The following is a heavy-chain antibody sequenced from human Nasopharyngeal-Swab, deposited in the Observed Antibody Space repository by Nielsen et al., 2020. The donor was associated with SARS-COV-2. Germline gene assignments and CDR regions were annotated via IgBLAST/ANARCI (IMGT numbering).Heavy chain of an antibody. J-gene: IGHJ6*02. CDR3: ARGFAWNDYVWGSYRFHHGLEV. D-gene: IGHD3-16*02. CDR2: INHSGST. Sequence: SETLSLTCAVYGGSFSSYYLGWIRQPPENWLEWIGEINHSGSTNYHPSLKSRLTISVETSKNQFSLKLSSVTAADTAVYYCARGFAWNDYVWGSYRFHHGLEVWGQGTTVTVSS. V-gene: IGHV4-34*01. CDR1: GGSFSSYY.